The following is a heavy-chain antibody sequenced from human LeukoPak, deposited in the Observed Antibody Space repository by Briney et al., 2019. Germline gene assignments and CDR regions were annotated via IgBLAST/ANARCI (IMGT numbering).Heavy chain of an antibody. Sequence: SQTLSLTCTVSGGSISSGSYYWSWIRQPAGKGLEWIGRIYTSGSTNYNPSLKSRVTISVDTSKNQFSLKLRSVTAADTAVYYCERGATVTDHFDYWGQGNLVTVSS. D-gene: IGHD4-17*01. CDR3: ERGATVTDHFDY. CDR2: IYTSGST. CDR1: GGSISSGSYY. V-gene: IGHV4-61*02. J-gene: IGHJ4*02.